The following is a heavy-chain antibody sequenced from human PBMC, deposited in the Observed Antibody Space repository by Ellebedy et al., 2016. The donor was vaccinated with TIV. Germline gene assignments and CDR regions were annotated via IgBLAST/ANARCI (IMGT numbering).Heavy chain of an antibody. Sequence: GGSLRLSCAASGFTFSSYEMNWVRQAPGKGLEWVSYISSSGSTIYYADSVKGRFTISRDNAKNSLYLQMNSLRAEDTAVYYCASFGPGYYYHGMDVWGQGTTVTVSS. J-gene: IGHJ6*02. D-gene: IGHD3-16*01. V-gene: IGHV3-48*03. CDR2: ISSSGSTI. CDR3: ASFGPGYYYHGMDV. CDR1: GFTFSSYE.